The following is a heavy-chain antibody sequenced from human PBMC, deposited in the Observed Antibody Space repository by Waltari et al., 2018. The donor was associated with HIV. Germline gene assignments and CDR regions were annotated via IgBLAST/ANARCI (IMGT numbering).Heavy chain of an antibody. CDR1: GFIFSSYS. CDR2: ISSNGGST. Sequence: EVQLVESGGGLVQPGGSLRPPCAASGFIFSSYSMHWVRQAPGKGLEYVSAISSNGGSTYYPNSVKGRFTISRDNSKNTLYLQMGSLRAEDMAVYYCARESGSGWYVDYWGQGTLVTVSS. D-gene: IGHD6-19*01. CDR3: ARESGSGWYVDY. J-gene: IGHJ4*02. V-gene: IGHV3-64*01.